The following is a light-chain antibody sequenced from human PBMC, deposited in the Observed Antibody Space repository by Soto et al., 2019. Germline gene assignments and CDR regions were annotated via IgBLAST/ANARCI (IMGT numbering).Light chain of an antibody. V-gene: IGLV2-14*01. CDR1: SSDVGGYNC. Sequence: QSVLAQPASVSGSPGQSITISCTGTSSDVGGYNCVSWYQQHPGKAPKLMIYDVTNRPSGVSNRFSGSKSGNTASLTISGLRAEDEADYYCSSYTSSSTPGVFGTGTKVTVL. CDR2: DVT. J-gene: IGLJ1*01. CDR3: SSYTSSSTPGV.